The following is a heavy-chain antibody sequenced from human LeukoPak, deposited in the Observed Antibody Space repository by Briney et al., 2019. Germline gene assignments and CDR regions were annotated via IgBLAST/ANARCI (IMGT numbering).Heavy chain of an antibody. CDR1: GFTFSSYE. Sequence: GGSLRLSCAASGFTFSSYEMNWVRQAPGKGLEWISGINWNGGTTRYVDSVRGRFTISRDNAKNSLYLQMNSLRPEDTAFYYCARPQYFDSSGCVHFDYWGQGTLVTVSS. D-gene: IGHD3-22*01. CDR3: ARPQYFDSSGCVHFDY. V-gene: IGHV3-20*04. CDR2: INWNGGTT. J-gene: IGHJ4*02.